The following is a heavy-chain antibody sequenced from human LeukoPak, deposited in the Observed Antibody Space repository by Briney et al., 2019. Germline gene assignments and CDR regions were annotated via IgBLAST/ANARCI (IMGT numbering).Heavy chain of an antibody. J-gene: IGHJ4*02. CDR2: IDPNSGVT. CDR1: GYTFTGRY. D-gene: IGHD5-18*01. Sequence: ASVKVSCXASGYTFTGRYMHWVRQAPGQGLAWMGRIDPNSGVTNLAQKFQGRVTMTRDTSVSTAYMELSGLGSDDTAVYYCATNPNSYGPDYWGQGTLVTVSS. CDR3: ATNPNSYGPDY. V-gene: IGHV1-2*06.